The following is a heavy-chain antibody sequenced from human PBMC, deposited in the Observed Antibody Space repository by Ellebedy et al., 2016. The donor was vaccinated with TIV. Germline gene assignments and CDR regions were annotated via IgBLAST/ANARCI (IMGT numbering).Heavy chain of an antibody. CDR1: GGSFSGYY. CDR3: ARQGRSYSPDY. Sequence: SETLSLTCAVYGGSFSGYYWSWIRQPPGKGLEWIGEINHSGSTNYNPSLKSRVTISVDTSKNQFSLKLSSVTAADTAVYYCARQGRSYSPDYWGQGTLVTVSS. CDR2: INHSGST. J-gene: IGHJ4*02. D-gene: IGHD1-26*01. V-gene: IGHV4-34*01.